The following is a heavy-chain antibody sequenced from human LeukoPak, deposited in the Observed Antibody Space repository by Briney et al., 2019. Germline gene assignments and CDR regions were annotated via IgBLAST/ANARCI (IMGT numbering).Heavy chain of an antibody. CDR2: IYYSGST. Sequence: SETLSLTCTVSGGSISSSSYYWGWIRQPPGKGLEWIGSIYYSGSTYYNPSLKSRVTISVDTSKNQSSLKLSSVTAADTAVYYCARPGRDGYNRAIDYWGQGTLVTVSS. J-gene: IGHJ4*02. D-gene: IGHD5-24*01. V-gene: IGHV4-39*01. CDR3: ARPGRDGYNRAIDY. CDR1: GGSISSSSYY.